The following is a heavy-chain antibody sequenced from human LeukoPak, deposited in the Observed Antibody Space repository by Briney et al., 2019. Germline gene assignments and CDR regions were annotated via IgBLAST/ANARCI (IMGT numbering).Heavy chain of an antibody. D-gene: IGHD3-3*01. Sequence: SETLSLTCAVYGGSFSGYYWSWIRQPPGKGLEWIGEINHSGSTNYNPSLKSRVTISVDTSKNQFSLRLSSVTAADTAVYCCARGASYDFWSGYYSIAVAGLFDYWGQGTLVTVSS. CDR1: GGSFSGYY. CDR2: INHSGST. J-gene: IGHJ4*02. CDR3: ARGASYDFWSGYYSIAVAGLFDY. V-gene: IGHV4-34*01.